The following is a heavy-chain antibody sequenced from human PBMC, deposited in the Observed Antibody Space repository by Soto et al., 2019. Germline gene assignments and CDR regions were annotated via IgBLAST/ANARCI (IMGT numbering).Heavy chain of an antibody. J-gene: IGHJ3*02. CDR1: GFSFSTYG. D-gene: IGHD2-2*01. Sequence: PGGSLRLSCAASGFSFSTYGMHWVRQAPGKGLEWVSYISSSSSTIYYADSVKGRFTISRDNAKNSLYLQMNSLRAEDTAVYYCAREGRRSTSCYADGAFDIWGQGTMVTVSS. CDR3: AREGRRSTSCYADGAFDI. V-gene: IGHV3-48*01. CDR2: ISSSSSTI.